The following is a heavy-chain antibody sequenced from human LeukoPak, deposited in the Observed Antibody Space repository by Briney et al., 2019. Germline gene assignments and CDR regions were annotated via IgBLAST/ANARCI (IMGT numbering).Heavy chain of an antibody. Sequence: GGSLRLSCAASGFTFSSYSMNWVRQAPGKGLEWVSSISSSSTYIYYADSVKGRFTISRDNAKNSLHLQMNSLRAEDTAVYYCARNRYGSSLDAFDIWGQGTVVTASS. D-gene: IGHD6-13*01. CDR2: ISSSSTYI. V-gene: IGHV3-21*01. CDR1: GFTFSSYS. CDR3: ARNRYGSSLDAFDI. J-gene: IGHJ3*02.